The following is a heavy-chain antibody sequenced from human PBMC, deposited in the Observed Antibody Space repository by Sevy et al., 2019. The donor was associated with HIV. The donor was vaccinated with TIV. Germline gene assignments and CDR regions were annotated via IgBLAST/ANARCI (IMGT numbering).Heavy chain of an antibody. D-gene: IGHD4-4*01. J-gene: IGHJ6*02. CDR2: ISGSGGST. Sequence: GGSLRLSCAASGFTFSSYAMSWVRRAPGKGLEWVSAISGSGGSTYYADSVKGRFTISRDNSKNTLYLQMNSLRAEDTAVYYCAKMTTVTSYYYGMDVWGQGTTVTVSS. CDR1: GFTFSSYA. V-gene: IGHV3-23*01. CDR3: AKMTTVTSYYYGMDV.